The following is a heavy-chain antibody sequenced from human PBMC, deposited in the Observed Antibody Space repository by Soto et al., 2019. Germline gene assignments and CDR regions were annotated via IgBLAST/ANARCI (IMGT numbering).Heavy chain of an antibody. CDR3: AKGRNIVAVVTPFDG. CDR2: ISWYTDNI. D-gene: IGHD2-21*02. CDR1: GFTFGDYA. V-gene: IGHV3-9*01. Sequence: EVQLVESGGGLVQPGRSLRLSCVASGFTFGDYAMHWVRQAPGKGLEWVAGISWYTDNIGYADSVKGRFTISRDNAGHALYLQMNSLRHEDTAVYYCAKGRNIVAVVTPFDGWGQGDLVTVSS. J-gene: IGHJ4*02.